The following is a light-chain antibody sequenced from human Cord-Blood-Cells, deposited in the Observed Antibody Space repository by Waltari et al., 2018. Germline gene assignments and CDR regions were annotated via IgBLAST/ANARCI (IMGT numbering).Light chain of an antibody. CDR3: QQYDTVYS. CDR2: DAA. Sequence: DIQMTQSPSSLSASVGDRVTITCKASQDISNYLNWYQQKPGKAPKLLIYDAANLETGVPSWFSGSGSGTDFTFTISILQPEDIATYYCQQYDTVYSFGQGTKLEIK. V-gene: IGKV1-33*01. J-gene: IGKJ2*03. CDR1: QDISNY.